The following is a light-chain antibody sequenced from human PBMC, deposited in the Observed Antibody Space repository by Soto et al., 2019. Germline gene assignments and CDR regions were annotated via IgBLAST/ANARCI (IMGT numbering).Light chain of an antibody. CDR2: NNN. Sequence: QSALTQPPSVSGAPGERVAISCTGRSSNIGAGYDVHWYQQLPGGVPKLLISNNNIRPSGVPDRFSASKSGSSASLAITGLQADDEADYYCQSYDSSLATVLFGGGTKLTVL. J-gene: IGLJ2*01. CDR1: SSNIGAGYD. CDR3: QSYDSSLATVL. V-gene: IGLV1-40*01.